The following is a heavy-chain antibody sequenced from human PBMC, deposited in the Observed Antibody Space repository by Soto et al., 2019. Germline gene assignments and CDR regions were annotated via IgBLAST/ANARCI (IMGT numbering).Heavy chain of an antibody. D-gene: IGHD1-26*01. Sequence: QLQLQESGPGLVKPSETLSLTCTVSGGSISSSSYYWGWIRQPPGKGLEWIGSIYYSGSTYYNPSLKSRVTISVDTSKNQFSLKLSSVTAADTAVYYCARHAGKPPPYSLRIDYWGQGTLVTVSS. CDR3: ARHAGKPPPYSLRIDY. J-gene: IGHJ4*02. CDR2: IYYSGST. CDR1: GGSISSSSYY. V-gene: IGHV4-39*01.